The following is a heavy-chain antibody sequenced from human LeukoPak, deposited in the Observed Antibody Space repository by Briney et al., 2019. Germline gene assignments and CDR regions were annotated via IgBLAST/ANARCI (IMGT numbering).Heavy chain of an antibody. Sequence: GGSLRLSCVASGFNFSTYSMNWVRQTPGKGLEWVSSISSTGSYIYYADSVKGRFTISRDNARNSLFLQMNSLRAEDTAVYYCARASGYCSTTSCYEGVDAFDIWGQGTMVTVSS. D-gene: IGHD2-2*01. V-gene: IGHV3-21*01. CDR1: GFNFSTYS. CDR3: ARASGYCSTTSCYEGVDAFDI. J-gene: IGHJ3*02. CDR2: ISSTGSYI.